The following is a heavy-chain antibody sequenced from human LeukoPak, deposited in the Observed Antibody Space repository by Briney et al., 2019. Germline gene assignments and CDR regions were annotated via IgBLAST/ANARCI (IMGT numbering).Heavy chain of an antibody. V-gene: IGHV4-59*01. J-gene: IGHJ4*02. CDR1: GASFRGYY. CDR2: IHYTGNT. Sequence: SGTLSLTCTVSGASFRGYYWSWIRQPPGEGLEWVGYIHYTGNTNYNPSLTSRVTMSVDTSKNQFSLMLTSVTAADTAVYYCARGYGSGSYNNFNQWGQGLLVAVSS. CDR3: ARGYGSGSYNNFNQ. D-gene: IGHD3-10*01.